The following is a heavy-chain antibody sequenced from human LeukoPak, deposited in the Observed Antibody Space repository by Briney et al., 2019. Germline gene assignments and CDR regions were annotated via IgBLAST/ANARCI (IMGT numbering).Heavy chain of an antibody. Sequence: GGSLRLSCAASGFTFSSYWMSWVRQAPGKGLEWVANIKQDGSEKYYVDSVKGRFTISRDNSKNTLYLQMNSLRAEDTAVYYCAKCMYSSSWYPGHDAFDIWGQGTMVTVSS. CDR3: AKCMYSSSWYPGHDAFDI. J-gene: IGHJ3*02. CDR2: IKQDGSEK. V-gene: IGHV3-7*03. D-gene: IGHD6-13*01. CDR1: GFTFSSYW.